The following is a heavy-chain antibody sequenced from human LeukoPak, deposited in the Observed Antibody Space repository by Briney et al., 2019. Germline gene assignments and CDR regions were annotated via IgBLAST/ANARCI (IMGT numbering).Heavy chain of an antibody. Sequence: PGGSLRLSCAASGFTFSSCGMNWVRQAPGKGLEWVAVISYDGSNKYYADSVKGRFTISRDNSKNTLYLQMNSLRAEDTAVYCCAKDHRPMVATGYLDYWGQGTLVTVSS. CDR2: ISYDGSNK. D-gene: IGHD5-12*01. J-gene: IGHJ4*02. V-gene: IGHV3-30*18. CDR1: GFTFSSCG. CDR3: AKDHRPMVATGYLDY.